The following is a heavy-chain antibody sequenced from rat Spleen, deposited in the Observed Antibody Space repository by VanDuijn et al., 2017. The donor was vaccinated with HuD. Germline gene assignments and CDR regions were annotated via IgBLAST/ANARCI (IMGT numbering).Heavy chain of an antibody. CDR3: ARHYYDGSYYYWYFDF. Sequence: EVQLQESGPGLVKPSQSLSLTCSVTGYSITSYYWGWIRKFPGNKMEWMGYISYSGSTGYNPSLKSRISITRDTSKSQFFLQLNSVTTEDTVTYYCARHYYDGSYYYWYFDFWGPGTMVTVSS. CDR1: GYSITSYY. CDR2: ISYSGST. J-gene: IGHJ1*01. V-gene: IGHV3-1*01. D-gene: IGHD1-12*02.